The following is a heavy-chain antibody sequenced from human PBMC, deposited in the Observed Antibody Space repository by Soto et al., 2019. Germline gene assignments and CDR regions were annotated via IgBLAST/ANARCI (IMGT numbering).Heavy chain of an antibody. CDR1: CDSIIRNGYF. D-gene: IGHD3-10*01. V-gene: IGHV4-31*03. CDR2: IYNSGSS. CDR3: ARGTMLRGPGYYYAMDV. J-gene: IGHJ6*02. Sequence: SETLSLTCTFSCDSIIRNGYFWTWIRQHPGKGLEWIGYIYNSGSSYYNPSLKSRVIISVDTSKNHFSLNLTAVTAADTAVYYCARGTMLRGPGYYYAMDVWGQGTTVTVSS.